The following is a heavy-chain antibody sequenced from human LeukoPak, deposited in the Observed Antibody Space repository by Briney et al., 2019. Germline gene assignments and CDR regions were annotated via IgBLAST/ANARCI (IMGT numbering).Heavy chain of an antibody. CDR1: GFTFSSYA. Sequence: GGSLRLSCAASGFTFSSYAMSWVRQAPGKGLEWVSAITSSGGSAYYADSVKGRFTISRDNSKNTLYLQMNSLRAEDTAVYYCAKADSSGYYPLFGYFQHWGQGTLVTVSS. J-gene: IGHJ1*01. D-gene: IGHD3-22*01. CDR3: AKADSSGYYPLFGYFQH. V-gene: IGHV3-23*01. CDR2: ITSSGGSA.